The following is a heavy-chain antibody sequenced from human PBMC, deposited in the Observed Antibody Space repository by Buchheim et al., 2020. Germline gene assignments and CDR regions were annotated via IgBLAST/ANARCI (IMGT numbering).Heavy chain of an antibody. CDR3: AFGAGALRYFDWYFDY. V-gene: IGHV3-30-3*01. CDR1: GFTFSSYA. D-gene: IGHD3-9*01. J-gene: IGHJ4*02. Sequence: QVQLVESGGGVVQPGRSLRLSCAASGFTFSSYAMHWVRQAPGKGLEWVAVISYDGSNKYYADSVKGRFTISRDNSKNTLYLQMNSLRAEDTAVYYCAFGAGALRYFDWYFDYWGQGTL. CDR2: ISYDGSNK.